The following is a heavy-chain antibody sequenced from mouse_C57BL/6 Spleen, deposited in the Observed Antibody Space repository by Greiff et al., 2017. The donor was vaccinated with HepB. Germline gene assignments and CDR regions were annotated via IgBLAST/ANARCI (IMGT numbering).Heavy chain of an antibody. CDR3: ALGRGYAMDY. CDR1: GYTFTSYW. V-gene: IGHV1-52*01. D-gene: IGHD4-1*01. Sequence: QVQLQQPGAELVRPGSSVKLSCKASGYTFTSYWMHWVKQRPIQGLEWIGNIDPSDSETHYNQKFKDKATLTVDKSSSTAYMQLSSLTSEDSAVCYCALGRGYAMDYWGQGTSVTVSS. CDR2: IDPSDSET. J-gene: IGHJ4*01.